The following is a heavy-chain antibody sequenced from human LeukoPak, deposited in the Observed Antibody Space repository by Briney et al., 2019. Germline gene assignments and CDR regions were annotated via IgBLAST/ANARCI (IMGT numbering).Heavy chain of an antibody. J-gene: IGHJ2*01. CDR3: ARDRSASWAYSYFEL. D-gene: IGHD7-27*01. CDR1: GFSFSNYW. Sequence: GGSLRLSCAASGFSFSNYWMSWVRQAPGKRLEWVANIKEDGSEKYYVDSVKRRFTISRDNAKNSLYLQLNSLRVEDTAVYYCARDRSASWAYSYFELWGRGAPVTVSS. V-gene: IGHV3-7*04. CDR2: IKEDGSEK.